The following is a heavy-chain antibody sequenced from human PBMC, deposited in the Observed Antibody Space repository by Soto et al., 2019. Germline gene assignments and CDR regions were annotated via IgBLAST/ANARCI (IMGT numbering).Heavy chain of an antibody. J-gene: IGHJ4*02. Sequence: QVQLQESGPGLVKPSGTLSLTCAVSGGSISSSNWWSWVRQPPGKGLEWIGEIYHSGSTNYNPSLKSRVPISGDKSKNQFSLKLSSVTAADTAVYYCARDYYGSGSYYNPGGYFDYWGQGTLVTVSS. CDR2: IYHSGST. D-gene: IGHD3-10*01. CDR3: ARDYYGSGSYYNPGGYFDY. CDR1: GGSISSSNW. V-gene: IGHV4-4*02.